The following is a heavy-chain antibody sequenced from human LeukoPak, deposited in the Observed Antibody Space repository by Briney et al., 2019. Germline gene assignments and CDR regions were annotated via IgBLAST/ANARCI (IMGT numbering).Heavy chain of an antibody. D-gene: IGHD5-12*01. CDR1: GGSISSSSYC. CDR3: ARDKLGTRWLPTRPYGMDV. CDR2: IYYSGST. Sequence: SETLSLTCTVSGGSISSSSYCWSWIRQPPGKGLEWIGYIYYSGSTNYNPSLKSRVTISVDTSKNQFSLKLSSVTAADTAVYYCARDKLGTRWLPTRPYGMDVWGQGTTVTVSS. V-gene: IGHV4-61*01. J-gene: IGHJ6*02.